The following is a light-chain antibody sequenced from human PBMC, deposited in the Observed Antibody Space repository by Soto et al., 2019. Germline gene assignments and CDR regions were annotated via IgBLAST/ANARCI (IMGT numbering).Light chain of an antibody. J-gene: IGKJ1*01. Sequence: ETVLTQSPGTLSLSPGERAILSFGASQSFSSTYLAWYQQKPGQAPRLLIYGASSRATGIPDRFSGSGSGTDFTLTISRLEPEDFAVYYCQQYNNSLWTFGQGTKVDIK. CDR3: QQYNNSLWT. CDR2: GAS. V-gene: IGKV3-20*01. CDR1: QSFSSTY.